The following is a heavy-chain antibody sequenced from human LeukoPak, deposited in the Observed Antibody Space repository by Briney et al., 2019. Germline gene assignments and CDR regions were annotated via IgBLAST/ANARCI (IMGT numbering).Heavy chain of an antibody. J-gene: IGHJ4*02. V-gene: IGHV3-7*01. CDR3: ARLSTAVAGGDY. CDR1: GPAFTNSW. D-gene: IGHD6-19*01. CDR2: IKQDGSEK. Sequence: GGSLRPSCAASGPAFTNSWMSWVRQTPGEGLEWVANIKQDGSEKYYVDSVKGRFTISRDNAKNSLYLQMNSLTAEDTALYYCARLSTAVAGGDYWGQGTLVSVSS.